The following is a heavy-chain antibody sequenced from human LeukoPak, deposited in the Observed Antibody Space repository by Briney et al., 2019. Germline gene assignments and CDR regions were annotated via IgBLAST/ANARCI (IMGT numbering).Heavy chain of an antibody. CDR2: IYHSGST. V-gene: IGHV4-59*08. CDR1: GGSISPYY. Sequence: NPSETLSLTCSVSGGSISPYYWSWIRQPPGKGLEWIGYIYHSGSTNYNPSLKSRVTISLDTSKNQFSLKLTSVTAADTAVYYCARGRASYFDSWGQGTLVTVSS. CDR3: ARGRASYFDS. J-gene: IGHJ4*02.